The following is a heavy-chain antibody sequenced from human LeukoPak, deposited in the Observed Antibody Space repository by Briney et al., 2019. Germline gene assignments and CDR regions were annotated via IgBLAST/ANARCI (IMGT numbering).Heavy chain of an antibody. V-gene: IGHV4-38-2*02. CDR1: GYSISSGYY. Sequence: SETLSLTXTVSGYSISSGYYWGWIRQPPGKGLEWIGSIYHSGSTYYNPSLKSRVTISVDTSKNQFSLKLSSVTAADTAVYYCARVRLTKLYYFDYWGQGTLVTVSS. CDR2: IYHSGST. CDR3: ARVRLTKLYYFDY. D-gene: IGHD5-12*01. J-gene: IGHJ4*02.